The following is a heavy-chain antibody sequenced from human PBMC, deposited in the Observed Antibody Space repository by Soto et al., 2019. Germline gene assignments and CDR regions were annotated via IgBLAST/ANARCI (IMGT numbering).Heavy chain of an antibody. CDR2: TSYDGSNK. CDR1: GFTFRIYG. Sequence: GGSMRLSCAASGFTFRIYGMHWFRQAQGKGLEWVAVTSYDGSNKYYADSVKGRFTVSRDNSKNTLYLQMNSLRAEDTAVYYCAKVNSGPRGIEYYYYGMDVWGQGTTVTVSS. V-gene: IGHV3-30*18. CDR3: AKVNSGPRGIEYYYYGMDV. D-gene: IGHD1-26*01. J-gene: IGHJ6*02.